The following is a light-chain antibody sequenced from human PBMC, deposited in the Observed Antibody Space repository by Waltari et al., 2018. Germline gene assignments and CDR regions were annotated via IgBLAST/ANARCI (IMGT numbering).Light chain of an antibody. CDR2: GAS. CDR3: QQYNNWPPFT. Sequence: EIVMTQSPATLSVSPGARATLSCRASQSLSSNLAWYQQKPGQAPRLLIYGASTRATGIPARFSGSGSGTEFTLTISSLQSEDFAVYYCQQYNNWPPFTFGPGTKVDIK. CDR1: QSLSSN. V-gene: IGKV3-15*01. J-gene: IGKJ3*01.